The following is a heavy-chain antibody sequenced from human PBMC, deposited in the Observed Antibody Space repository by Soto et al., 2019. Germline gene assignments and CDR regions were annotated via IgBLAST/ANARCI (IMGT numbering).Heavy chain of an antibody. D-gene: IGHD6-25*01. Sequence: ASVKVSCKVSGYTLTELSMHWVRQAPGKGLEWMGGFDPEDGETIYAQKFRGRVTMTEDTSTDTAYMELRSLRSDDTAVYYCARSISDISAYAMAVWGQGTTVTVSS. CDR1: GYTLTELS. V-gene: IGHV1-24*01. J-gene: IGHJ6*02. CDR2: FDPEDGET. CDR3: ARSISDISAYAMAV.